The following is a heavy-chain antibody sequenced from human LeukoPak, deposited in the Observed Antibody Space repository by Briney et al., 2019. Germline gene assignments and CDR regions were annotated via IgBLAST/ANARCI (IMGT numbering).Heavy chain of an antibody. D-gene: IGHD2-15*01. CDR2: ISATGAST. V-gene: IGHV3-23*01. Sequence: GGSLRLSCAASGFTFSSYAMSWVRQAPGKGLEWVSPISATGASTYYADSVKGRFTISRDNSKNTLYLQMNSLRAEDTAVYYCAKVPLLYCSGGSCYFDYWGQGTLVTVSS. J-gene: IGHJ4*02. CDR1: GFTFSSYA. CDR3: AKVPLLYCSGGSCYFDY.